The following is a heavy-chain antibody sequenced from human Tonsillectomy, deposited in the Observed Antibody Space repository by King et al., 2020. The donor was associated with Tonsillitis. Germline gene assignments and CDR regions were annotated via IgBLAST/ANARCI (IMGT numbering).Heavy chain of an antibody. J-gene: IGHJ3*02. CDR1: GFTFSGSA. V-gene: IGHV3-73*01. CDR3: TYIQAIYGGNSEEAFDI. CDR2: IRSKANSYAT. Sequence: VQLVESGGGLVQPGGSLKLSCAASGFTFSGSAMHWVRQASGKGLEWVGRIRSKANSYATAYAASVKGRFTISRDDSKNTAYLQMNSLKTEDTAVYYCTYIQAIYGGNSEEAFDIWGQGTMVTVSS. D-gene: IGHD4-23*01.